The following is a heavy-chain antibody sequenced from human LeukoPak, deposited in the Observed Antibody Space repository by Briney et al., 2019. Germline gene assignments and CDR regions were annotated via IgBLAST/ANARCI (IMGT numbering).Heavy chain of an antibody. CDR3: ARGGQLNCYDSSGYCDY. CDR2: IYHSGST. Sequence: SGTLSLTCAVSGGSISSSNWWSWVRQPPGKGLEWIGEIYHSGSTNYNPSLKSRVTISVDTSKNQFSLKLSSVTAADTAVYYCARGGQLNCYDSSGYCDYWGQGTLVTASS. CDR1: GGSISSSNW. D-gene: IGHD3-22*01. J-gene: IGHJ4*02. V-gene: IGHV4-4*02.